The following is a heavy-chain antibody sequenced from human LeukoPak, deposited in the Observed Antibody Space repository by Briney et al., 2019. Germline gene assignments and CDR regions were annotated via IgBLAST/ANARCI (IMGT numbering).Heavy chain of an antibody. V-gene: IGHV4-39*07. CDR3: ARKNAVAGTGDYFDY. CDR2: IYYSGST. D-gene: IGHD6-19*01. Sequence: SETLSLTCTVSGGSISSSSYYWGWIRQPPGKGLEWIGSIYYSGSTNYNPSLKSRVTISVDTSKNQFSLKLSSVTAADTAVYYCARKNAVAGTGDYFDYWGQGTLVTVSS. CDR1: GGSISSSSYY. J-gene: IGHJ4*02.